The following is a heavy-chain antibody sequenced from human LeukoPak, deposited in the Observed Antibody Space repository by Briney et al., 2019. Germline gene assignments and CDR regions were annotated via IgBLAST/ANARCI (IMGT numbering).Heavy chain of an antibody. CDR2: IFHSGST. J-gene: IGHJ4*02. Sequence: SQTLSLTCTVSGASISHDYHFWSWIRQPPEKVLELIGYIFHSGSTYYNASLRSRVTISIDTSKSQFSLSLSSVTAADTAVYYCARLEGLRAGADYWGQGALVTVSS. D-gene: IGHD1-26*01. CDR1: GASISHDYHF. CDR3: ARLEGLRAGADY. V-gene: IGHV4-30-4*01.